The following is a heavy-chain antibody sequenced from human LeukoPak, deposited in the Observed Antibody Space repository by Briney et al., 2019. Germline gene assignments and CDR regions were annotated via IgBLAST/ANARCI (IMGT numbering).Heavy chain of an antibody. CDR3: AKDGVRGWYYYGSGQYYYYYMDV. CDR1: GFTFSSYG. J-gene: IGHJ6*03. CDR2: IRYDGSNK. V-gene: IGHV3-30*02. Sequence: GGSLRLSCAVSGFTFSSYGMHWVRQAPGKGLEWVAFIRYDGSNKYYADSVKGRFTISRDNSKNTLYLQMNSLRAEDTAVYYCAKDGVRGWYYYGSGQYYYYYMDVWGKGTTVTISS. D-gene: IGHD3-10*01.